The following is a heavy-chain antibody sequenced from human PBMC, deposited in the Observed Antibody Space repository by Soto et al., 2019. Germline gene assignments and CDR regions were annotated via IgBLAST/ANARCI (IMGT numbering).Heavy chain of an antibody. V-gene: IGHV4-61*08. Sequence: QVQLQESGPGLVKPSETLSLTCTVSGDSVTRGDYYWNWIRQPPGKGLEWIGYIYHIGSTNYNPSLKSRVTISVHQTNNQFPLTLTSVTAADTAVYYCARDGEVWGQGTLVNVSA. CDR2: IYHIGST. CDR1: GDSVTRGDYY. CDR3: ARDGEV. D-gene: IGHD3-3*01. J-gene: IGHJ4*02.